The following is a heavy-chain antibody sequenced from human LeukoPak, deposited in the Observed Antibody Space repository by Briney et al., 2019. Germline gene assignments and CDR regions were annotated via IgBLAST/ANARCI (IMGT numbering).Heavy chain of an antibody. CDR3: TTLWSIEMATILGAFDI. D-gene: IGHD5-24*01. Sequence: GRSLRLSCAASGFTFSSYGMSWVRQAPGKGLEWVGRIRSKTDGGTTDYAAPVKGRFTISRDDSENTLYLQMNTLKTEDTAVYYCTTLWSIEMATILGAFDIWGQGTMVTVSS. CDR1: GFTFSSYG. CDR2: IRSKTDGGTT. J-gene: IGHJ3*02. V-gene: IGHV3-15*01.